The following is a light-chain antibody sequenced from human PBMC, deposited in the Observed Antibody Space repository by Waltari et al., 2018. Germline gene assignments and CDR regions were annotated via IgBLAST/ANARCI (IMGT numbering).Light chain of an antibody. CDR2: EVD. CDR3: CSYTNSGTRV. J-gene: IGLJ1*01. Sequence: QSPLTQPASVSASPGPSITISCPGTSRDIGGYVYAPWYQQHPGRAPKLIIYEVDKRPSGISSRFSGSKSGNTASLTISGLQPEDEADYYCCSYTNSGTRVFGTGTKVTVL. CDR1: SRDIGGYVY. V-gene: IGLV2-14*03.